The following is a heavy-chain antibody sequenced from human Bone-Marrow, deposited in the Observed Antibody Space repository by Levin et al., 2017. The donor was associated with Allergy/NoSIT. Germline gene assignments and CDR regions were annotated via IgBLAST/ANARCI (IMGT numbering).Heavy chain of an antibody. Sequence: GGSLRLSCAASGFTFSSYSMNWVRQAPGKGLEWVSSISSSSSYIYYADSVKGRFTISRDNAKNSLYLQMNSLRAEDTAVYYCARDPPLRFLEWLPLHRKDNYMDVWGKGTTVTVSS. D-gene: IGHD3-3*01. V-gene: IGHV3-21*01. CDR3: ARDPPLRFLEWLPLHRKDNYMDV. J-gene: IGHJ6*03. CDR2: ISSSSSYI. CDR1: GFTFSSYS.